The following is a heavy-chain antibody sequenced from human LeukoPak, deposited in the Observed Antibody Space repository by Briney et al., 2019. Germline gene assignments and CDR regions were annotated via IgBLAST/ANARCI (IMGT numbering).Heavy chain of an antibody. CDR1: GDSVSNYY. Sequence: SETLSLTCTVSGDSVSNYYWTWIRQPPGKGLEWIGYIFYSGSTNFNPSLKSRVTMSVDTSKNQFSLKRSAVTASDTAVYHCARGPDYGDHQRPDYYYFGMDVWGKGTTVTVSS. J-gene: IGHJ6*04. CDR3: ARGPDYGDHQRPDYYYFGMDV. CDR2: IFYSGST. D-gene: IGHD4-17*01. V-gene: IGHV4-59*02.